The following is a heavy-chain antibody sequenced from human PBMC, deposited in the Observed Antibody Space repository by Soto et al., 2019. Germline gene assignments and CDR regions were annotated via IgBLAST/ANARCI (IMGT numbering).Heavy chain of an antibody. Sequence: GGSLRLSCAASGFSFSSYALSWVRQAPGKGLEWVSSVSGGGDTSSYADSVKGRFTISRDNSKNTLYLQMNSLRAEDTAVYYCAKGQYSGSYGDAFDIWGQGTMVTVSS. CDR1: GFSFSSYA. V-gene: IGHV3-23*01. CDR2: VSGGGDTS. D-gene: IGHD1-26*01. CDR3: AKGQYSGSYGDAFDI. J-gene: IGHJ3*02.